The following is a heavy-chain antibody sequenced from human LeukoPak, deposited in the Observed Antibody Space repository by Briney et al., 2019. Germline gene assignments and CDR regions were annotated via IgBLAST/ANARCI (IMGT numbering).Heavy chain of an antibody. D-gene: IGHD6-19*01. Sequence: SETLSLTCTVSGGSISSYYWSWIRQPPGKGLEWIGYFYYSGSTNYNPSLKSRVTISVDTSKNQFSLKLSSVTAADTAVYYCAGGRRDCSSGWLDYWGQGTLVTVSS. CDR3: AGGRRDCSSGWLDY. V-gene: IGHV4-59*01. CDR1: GGSISSYY. J-gene: IGHJ4*02. CDR2: FYYSGST.